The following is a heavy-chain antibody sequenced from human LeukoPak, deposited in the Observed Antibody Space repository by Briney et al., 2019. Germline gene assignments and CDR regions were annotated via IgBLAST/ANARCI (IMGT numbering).Heavy chain of an antibody. J-gene: IGHJ4*02. CDR2: IYYSGST. CDR3: ARAEGWSDYVWGSIPLAFDY. CDR1: GGSISSSSYY. V-gene: IGHV4-61*05. Sequence: SETLSLTCTVSGGSISSSSYYWGWIRQPPGKGLEWIGYIYYSGSTNYNPSLKSRVTISVDTSKNQFSLKLSSVTAADTAVYYCARAEGWSDYVWGSIPLAFDYWGQGTLVTVSS. D-gene: IGHD3-16*01.